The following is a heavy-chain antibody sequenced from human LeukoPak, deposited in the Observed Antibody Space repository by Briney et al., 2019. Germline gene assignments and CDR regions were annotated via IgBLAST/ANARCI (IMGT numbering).Heavy chain of an antibody. CDR2: INPSGGST. V-gene: IGHV1-46*01. CDR1: GYTFTGYY. D-gene: IGHD3-22*01. CDR3: ARDYYDSSGYYPGIYYYYYMDV. Sequence: ASVKVSCKASGYTFTGYYMHWVRQAPGQGLEWMGIINPSGGSTSYAQKFQGRVTMTRDMSTSTVYMELSSLRSEDTAVYYCARDYYDSSGYYPGIYYYYYMDVWGKGTTVTVSS. J-gene: IGHJ6*03.